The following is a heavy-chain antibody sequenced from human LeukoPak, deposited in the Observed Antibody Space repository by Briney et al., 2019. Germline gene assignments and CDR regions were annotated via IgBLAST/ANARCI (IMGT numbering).Heavy chain of an antibody. CDR2: IYHSGST. CDR3: ARVRRSSSSPTFDY. J-gene: IGHJ4*02. CDR1: GGSISSGGYY. Sequence: SETLSLTCIVSGGSISSGGYYWSWIRQPPGKGLEWIGYIYHSGSTYYNPSLKSRVTISVDRSKNQFSLKLSSVTAADTAVYYCARVRRSSSSPTFDYWGQGTLVTVSS. D-gene: IGHD6-6*01. V-gene: IGHV4-30-2*01.